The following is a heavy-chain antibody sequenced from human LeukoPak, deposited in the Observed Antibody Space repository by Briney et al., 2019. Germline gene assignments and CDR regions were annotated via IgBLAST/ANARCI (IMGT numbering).Heavy chain of an antibody. CDR2: ISSSSSSYI. CDR3: ARDTSGILTGSNAYYYYGMDV. D-gene: IGHD3-9*01. J-gene: IGHJ6*02. Sequence: GGSLRLSCAASGFTFSSYSMNWVRQAPGKGLEWVSSISSSSSSYIYYADSVKGRFTISRDNAKNSLYLQMNSLRAEDTAVYYCARDTSGILTGSNAYYYYGMDVWGQGTTVTVSS. CDR1: GFTFSSYS. V-gene: IGHV3-21*01.